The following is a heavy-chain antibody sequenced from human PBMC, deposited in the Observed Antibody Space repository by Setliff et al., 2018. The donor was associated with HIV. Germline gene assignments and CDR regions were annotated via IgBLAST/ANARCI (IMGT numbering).Heavy chain of an antibody. V-gene: IGHV3-48*01. CDR1: GFTLSNYW. D-gene: IGHD7-27*01. Sequence: GGSLRLSCAASGFTLSNYWMHWVRQAPGKGLEWIAYIGTSGSNIYYADSVKGRFTISRDNAKNSLYLQMNSLRAEDTAVYYCARDLHWAFDYWGQGTLVTVSS. CDR3: ARDLHWAFDY. J-gene: IGHJ4*02. CDR2: IGTSGSNI.